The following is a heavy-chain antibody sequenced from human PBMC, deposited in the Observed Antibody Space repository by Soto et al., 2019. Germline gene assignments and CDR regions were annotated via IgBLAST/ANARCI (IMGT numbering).Heavy chain of an antibody. V-gene: IGHV4-39*01. CDR2: IYYSGST. CDR3: ARHPKSREQLVEFDY. Sequence: SETLSLTCTVSGGSISSSSYYWGWIRQPPGKGLEWIGSIYYSGSTYYNPSLKSRVTISVDTSKNQFSLKLSSVTAADTAVYYCARHPKSREQLVEFDYWGQGTLVTVSS. D-gene: IGHD6-6*01. CDR1: GGSISSSSYY. J-gene: IGHJ4*02.